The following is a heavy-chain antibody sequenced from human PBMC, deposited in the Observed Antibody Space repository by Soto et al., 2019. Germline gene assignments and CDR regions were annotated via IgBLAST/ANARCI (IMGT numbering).Heavy chain of an antibody. CDR1: GFTFSNYG. CDR2: ISNDGSNK. CDR3: AKDGADTGTYNFDS. J-gene: IGHJ4*02. Sequence: QVQLVESGGGVVQPGMSLSLSCAASGFTFSNYGMHWVRQAPGKGLEWVTLISNDGSNKFYADSVKGRFTISRDNSKNTLYLQMTSLKTEDTAVYYCAKDGADTGTYNFDSWGQGTLVTVSS. V-gene: IGHV3-30*18. D-gene: IGHD1-26*01.